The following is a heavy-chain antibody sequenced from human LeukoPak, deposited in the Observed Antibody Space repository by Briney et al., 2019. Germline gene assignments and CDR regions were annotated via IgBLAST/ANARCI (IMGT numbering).Heavy chain of an antibody. V-gene: IGHV4-59*11. Sequence: SETLSLTCTVSAGSIISHHWSWIRQPPGKGLEWIGYIYYSGSTNFNPSLKSRVTLSIDTSKNQFSLNLSSVTAADTAVYYCARDVAVAGDPKANWFDPWGQGTLVTVSS. J-gene: IGHJ5*02. CDR3: ARDVAVAGDPKANWFDP. CDR2: IYYSGST. CDR1: AGSIISHH. D-gene: IGHD6-19*01.